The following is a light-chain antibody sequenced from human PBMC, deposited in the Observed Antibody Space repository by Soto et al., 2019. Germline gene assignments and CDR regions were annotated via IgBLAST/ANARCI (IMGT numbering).Light chain of an antibody. CDR1: QSISLW. CDR2: KKS. CDR3: QHYKYYTST. Sequence: DIHMTQSPSTLSASVGDRVTITCRASQSISLWVAWYQQKPGRAPNLLIYKKSSLETGVPSRFSGSGSGTGFTLTIRSLQTNYFPTYDCQHYKYYTSTFGTGTKVEVK. J-gene: IGKJ1*01. V-gene: IGKV1-5*03.